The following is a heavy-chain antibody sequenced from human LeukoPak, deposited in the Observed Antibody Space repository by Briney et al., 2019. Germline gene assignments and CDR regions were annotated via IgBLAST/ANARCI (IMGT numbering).Heavy chain of an antibody. CDR2: INHSGST. CDR1: GGSFSGYY. CDR3: ARGSYGSGTPQGAPFDY. D-gene: IGHD3-10*01. J-gene: IGHJ4*02. V-gene: IGHV4-34*01. Sequence: SETLSLTCAVYGGSFSGYYWSWIRQPPGKGLEWIGEINHSGSTNYNPSLKSRVTISVDTSKNQFSPKLSSVTAADTAVYYCARGSYGSGTPQGAPFDYWGQGTLVTVSS.